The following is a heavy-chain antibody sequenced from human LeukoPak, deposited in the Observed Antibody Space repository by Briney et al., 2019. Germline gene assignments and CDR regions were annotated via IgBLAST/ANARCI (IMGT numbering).Heavy chain of an antibody. J-gene: IGHJ4*02. V-gene: IGHV3-74*01. Sequence: GGSLRLSCAASGFTFSNYWMHWVRQAPGKGLVWVSRINSDGINTSYADSVKGRFTISRDNAKNTLYLQMYSLRAEDTAVYYCAKDSLGVGIPTVIGIFDYWGQGTLVTVSS. CDR3: AKDSLGVGIPTVIGIFDY. CDR2: INSDGINT. CDR1: GFTFSNYW. D-gene: IGHD2-2*02.